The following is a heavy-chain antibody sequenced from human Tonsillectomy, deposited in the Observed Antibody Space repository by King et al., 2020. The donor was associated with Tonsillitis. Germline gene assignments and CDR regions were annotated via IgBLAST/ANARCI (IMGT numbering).Heavy chain of an antibody. CDR3: ARIRSSGYSSSSYYYFGMDV. CDR1: GFSLSSTGMC. D-gene: IGHD6-6*01. V-gene: IGHV2-70*01. Sequence: TLKESGPALVKPTETLTLTCTFSGFSLSSTGMCVSWIRQPPGKPLEWLALIDWDDDKYYRTSLQTRLTISKDTSKNQVVLKLTNVDPVDTATYFCARIRSSGYSSSSYYYFGMDVWGQGTTVTVSS. J-gene: IGHJ6*02. CDR2: IDWDDDK.